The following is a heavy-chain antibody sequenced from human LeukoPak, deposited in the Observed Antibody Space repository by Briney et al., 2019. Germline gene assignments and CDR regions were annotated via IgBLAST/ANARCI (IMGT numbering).Heavy chain of an antibody. Sequence: GGSLRLSCAASGFTFSSYGMHWVRQAPGKGLEWVAVISCDGSNKYYADSVKGRFTISRDNSKNTLYLQMNSLRAEDTAVYYCAKDLYDFWSGFYRSEGPWDYWGQGTLVTVSS. D-gene: IGHD3-3*01. CDR1: GFTFSSYG. J-gene: IGHJ4*02. CDR3: AKDLYDFWSGFYRSEGPWDY. V-gene: IGHV3-30*18. CDR2: ISCDGSNK.